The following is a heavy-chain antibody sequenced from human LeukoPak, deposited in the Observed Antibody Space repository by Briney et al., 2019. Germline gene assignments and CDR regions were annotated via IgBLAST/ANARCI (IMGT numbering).Heavy chain of an antibody. CDR1: GGSFSGYY. CDR2: INHSGST. Sequence: PSETLSLTCAVYGGSFSGYYWSWIRQPPGKGLEWIGEINHSGSTNYNPSLKSRVTISVDTSKNQFSLKLNSVTAADTAVYYCARDVGATPGYFDYWGQGTLVTVSS. J-gene: IGHJ4*02. D-gene: IGHD1-26*01. V-gene: IGHV4-34*01. CDR3: ARDVGATPGYFDY.